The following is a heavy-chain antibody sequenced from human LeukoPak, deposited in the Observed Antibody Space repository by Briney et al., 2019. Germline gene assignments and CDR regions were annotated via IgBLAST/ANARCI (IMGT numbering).Heavy chain of an antibody. J-gene: IGHJ4*02. CDR1: GGSISSYY. Sequence: SATLSLTCTVSGGSISSYYWSWFRRPAGKGLEWIGRIHFTGSTNYNPSLKSRVTMSVDTSKNQFSLKLSSVTAADTAVYYCARGLMVRGVTRPRPRYYFDYWGQGTLVTVSS. CDR3: ARGLMVRGVTRPRPRYYFDY. CDR2: IHFTGST. D-gene: IGHD3-10*01. V-gene: IGHV4-4*07.